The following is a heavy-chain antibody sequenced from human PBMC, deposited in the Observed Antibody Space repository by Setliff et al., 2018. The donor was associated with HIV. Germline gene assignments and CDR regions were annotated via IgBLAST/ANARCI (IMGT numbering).Heavy chain of an antibody. CDR3: ANMQWASNAWYSFDY. Sequence: GGSLRLSCAASGFTFSDYNMHWVRQAPGKGLEWVSYISSSGATIYYADSVKGRFTISRDNVENSLYLQMNSLRAEDTAVYYCANMQWASNAWYSFDYWGQGALVTVSS. CDR2: ISSSGATI. CDR1: GFTFSDYN. V-gene: IGHV3-48*01. J-gene: IGHJ4*02. D-gene: IGHD6-19*01.